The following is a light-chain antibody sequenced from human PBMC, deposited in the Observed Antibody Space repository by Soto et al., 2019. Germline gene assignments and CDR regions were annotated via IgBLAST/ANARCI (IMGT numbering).Light chain of an antibody. J-gene: IGLJ2*01. V-gene: IGLV1-44*01. CDR3: AVWDYSLNGVV. Sequence: QSVLTQPPSASGTPGQRVTISCSGSSSNIGSNTVNWYQQLPGTAPKLLIYNYNQRPSWVPDRFSGSRSGTSASLAISGLQSEDEAEYYCAVWDYSLNGVVFGGGTKLTVL. CDR1: SSNIGSNT. CDR2: NYN.